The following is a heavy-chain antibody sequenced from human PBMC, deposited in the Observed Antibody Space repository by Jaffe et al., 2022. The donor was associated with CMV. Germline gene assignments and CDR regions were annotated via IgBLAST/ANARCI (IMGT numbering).Heavy chain of an antibody. Sequence: EVQLVESGGGLVQPGGSLRLSCAASGFTLSDHFVDWVRQAPGKGLEWVARSRNKANSYTTEYAASVKGRFIISREDSKNSVYLQMNSLRSEDTAVYYCTRDVRINGHSYMDVWGKGTTVSVTS. CDR3: TRDVRINGHSYMDV. D-gene: IGHD2-8*01. CDR2: SRNKANSYTT. CDR1: GFTLSDHF. V-gene: IGHV3-72*01. J-gene: IGHJ6*03.